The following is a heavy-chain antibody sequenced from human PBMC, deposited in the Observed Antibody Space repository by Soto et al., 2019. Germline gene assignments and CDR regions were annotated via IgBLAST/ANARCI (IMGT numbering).Heavy chain of an antibody. CDR1: GYTFTNYG. V-gene: IGHV1-18*01. D-gene: IGHD3-16*02. Sequence: QVQLVQSGAEAKKPGASVKVSCKASGYTFTNYGINWVQQAPGQGLEWVGWIHTNNGNTNYARRLQGTVTMTTDTSTSTAYMELRSLRSDDTAVYYCARGVVDIWGNYRTAPGYWGQGTLFTVSS. CDR2: IHTNNGNT. CDR3: ARGVVDIWGNYRTAPGY. J-gene: IGHJ4*02.